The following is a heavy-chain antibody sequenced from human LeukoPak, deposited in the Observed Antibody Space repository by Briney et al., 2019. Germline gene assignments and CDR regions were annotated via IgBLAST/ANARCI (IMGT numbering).Heavy chain of an antibody. CDR1: GFTFSSYG. Sequence: GGSLRLSCAASGFTFSSYGMHWVRQAPGKGLEWVAVISYDGSNKYYADSVKGRFTISGDNSKNTLYLQMNSLRAEDTAVYYCAKDRGIELYYFDYWGQGTLVTVSS. D-gene: IGHD5-18*01. CDR3: AKDRGIELYYFDY. J-gene: IGHJ4*02. V-gene: IGHV3-30*18. CDR2: ISYDGSNK.